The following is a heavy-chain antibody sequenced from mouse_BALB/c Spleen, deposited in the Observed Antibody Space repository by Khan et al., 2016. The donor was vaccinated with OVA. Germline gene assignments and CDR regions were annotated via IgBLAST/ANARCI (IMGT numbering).Heavy chain of an antibody. D-gene: IGHD1-2*01. V-gene: IGHV2-6-7*01. Sequence: VELVESGPGLVAPSQSLSITCTVSGFSLTGFGINWVRQPPGKGLEWLGMIWGDGSTDYNSALKSSLSISKDNSKCQGFLKMNSLQTDDTARYYCARELRLGGFAYWGQGTLVTVSA. CDR3: ARELRLGGFAY. CDR2: IWGDGST. CDR1: GFSLTGFG. J-gene: IGHJ3*01.